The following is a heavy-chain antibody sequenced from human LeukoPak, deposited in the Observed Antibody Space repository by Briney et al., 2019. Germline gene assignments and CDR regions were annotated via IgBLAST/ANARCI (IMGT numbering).Heavy chain of an antibody. CDR1: GFTFSSYA. V-gene: IGHV3-30-3*01. D-gene: IGHD2-2*01. J-gene: IGHJ4*02. Sequence: PGRSLRLSCAASGFTFSSYAMHWVRQAPGKGLEWVAVISYDGSNKYYADSVKGRFTISRDNSKNTLYQQMNSLRAEDTAVYYCARDLRYCSSTSCYHRPGYWGQGTLVTVSS. CDR3: ARDLRYCSSTSCYHRPGY. CDR2: ISYDGSNK.